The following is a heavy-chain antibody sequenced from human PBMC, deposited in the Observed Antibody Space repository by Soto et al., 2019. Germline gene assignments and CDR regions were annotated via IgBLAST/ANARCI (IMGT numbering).Heavy chain of an antibody. CDR2: TYYRSKWYN. V-gene: IGHV6-1*01. Sequence: SQTLSLTCAISGDSVSSNSAAWNWIRQSPSRGLEWLGRTYYRSKWYNDYAVSVKSRITINPDTSKNQFSLQLNSVTPEDTAVYYCAREPPPRPYETIAAFEVWGQGTMVTVSS. D-gene: IGHD2-21*01. J-gene: IGHJ3*01. CDR3: AREPPPRPYETIAAFEV. CDR1: GDSVSSNSAA.